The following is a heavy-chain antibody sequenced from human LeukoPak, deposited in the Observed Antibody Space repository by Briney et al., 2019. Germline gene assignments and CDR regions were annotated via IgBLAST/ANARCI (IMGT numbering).Heavy chain of an antibody. CDR1: GYTFTVYY. CDR2: INPNSGGT. CDR3: ARYAGYYDSSGSPAEYFQH. J-gene: IGHJ1*01. Sequence: ASVKVSFKASGYTFTVYYMHWVRQAPGQGLEWMGWINPNSGGTNYAQKFQGRVTMTRDTSISTAYMELSRLRSDDTAVYYCARYAGYYDSSGSPAEYFQHWGQGTLVTVSS. V-gene: IGHV1-2*02. D-gene: IGHD3-22*01.